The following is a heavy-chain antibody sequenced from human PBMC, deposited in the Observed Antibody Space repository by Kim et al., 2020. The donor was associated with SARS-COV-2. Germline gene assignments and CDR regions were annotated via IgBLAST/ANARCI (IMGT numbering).Heavy chain of an antibody. Sequence: SETLSLTCAVSGGSISSSNWWSWVRQPPGKGLEWIGEIYHSGSTNYNPSLKSRVTISVDKSKNQFSLKLSSVTAADTAVDYCAREFVRYFDSYYYYYGMDVWGQGTTVTVSS. J-gene: IGHJ6*02. D-gene: IGHD3-9*01. CDR3: AREFVRYFDSYYYYYGMDV. V-gene: IGHV4-4*02. CDR2: IYHSGST. CDR1: GGSISSSNW.